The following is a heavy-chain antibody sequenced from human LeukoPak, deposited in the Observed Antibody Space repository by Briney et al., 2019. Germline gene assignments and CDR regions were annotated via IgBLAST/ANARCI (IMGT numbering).Heavy chain of an antibody. D-gene: IGHD4-17*01. J-gene: IGHJ4*02. Sequence: PGGSLRLSCAASRFTFSDYYMSWISQAPGKGLEWVSYISSSGSTIYYADSVKGRFTISRDNAKNSLYLQMNSLRAEDTAVYYCARDRLTVTTDFDYWGQGTLVTVSS. V-gene: IGHV3-11*01. CDR2: ISSSGSTI. CDR3: ARDRLTVTTDFDY. CDR1: RFTFSDYY.